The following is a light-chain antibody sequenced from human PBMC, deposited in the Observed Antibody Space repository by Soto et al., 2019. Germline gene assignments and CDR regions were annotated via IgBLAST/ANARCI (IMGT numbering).Light chain of an antibody. Sequence: QSALTQPASVSGSPGQSITVSCTGTSSDVGGYDYVCWYQQHPGKAPKLIYAVTNRPSGVSSRFSGSKSGNTASLTISGLQAEDEADYYCSSYTNKNTVLFGGGTKLTVL. V-gene: IGLV2-14*01. CDR2: AVT. J-gene: IGLJ2*01. CDR3: SSYTNKNTVL. CDR1: SSDVGGYDY.